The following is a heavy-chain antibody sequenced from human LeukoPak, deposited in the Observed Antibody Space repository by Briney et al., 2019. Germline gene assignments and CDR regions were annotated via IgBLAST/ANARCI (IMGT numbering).Heavy chain of an antibody. J-gene: IGHJ5*02. V-gene: IGHV1-24*01. D-gene: IGHD6-13*01. CDR3: ARDQGSSWYDGGWFDP. Sequence: ASVKVSCKVSGYTLIEFSMHWVRQAPGKGLEWMGGFDPEDGETIYAQKFQGRVTMTEDTSTDTAYMELSSLRSEDTAVYYCARDQGSSWYDGGWFDPWGQGTLVTVSS. CDR2: FDPEDGET. CDR1: GYTLIEFS.